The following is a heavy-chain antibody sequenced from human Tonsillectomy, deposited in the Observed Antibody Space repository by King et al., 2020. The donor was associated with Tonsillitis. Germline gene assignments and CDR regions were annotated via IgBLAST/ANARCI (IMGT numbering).Heavy chain of an antibody. CDR2: IYPGDSDT. CDR3: ARWVEGLVVAADGPSRGVLDWFDP. CDR1: GYSFTSYW. Sequence: QLVQSGAEVKKPGESLKISCKGFGYSFTSYWIGWVRQMSGKGLEWMGIIYPGDSDTRYSPSFHGQVTISADKSISTAYLPWSSLKASDTAMYYCARWVEGLVVAADGPSRGVLDWFDPWGQGTLVTVSS. V-gene: IGHV5-51*01. J-gene: IGHJ5*01. D-gene: IGHD2-15*01.